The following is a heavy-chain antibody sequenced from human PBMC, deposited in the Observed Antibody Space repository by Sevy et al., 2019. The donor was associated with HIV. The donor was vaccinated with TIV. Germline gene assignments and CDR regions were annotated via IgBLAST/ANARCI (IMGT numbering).Heavy chain of an antibody. CDR3: ARDLPPSATTVAHFDY. CDR2: ISNTGNTI. J-gene: IGHJ4*02. CDR1: GFPFSSYE. V-gene: IGHV3-48*03. Sequence: GGSLRLSCAASGFPFSSYEMNWVRQAPGRGLEWISYISNTGNTISYSDSVRGRFTVSRDNAKNSLFLHMNSLRAEDTATYDGARDLPPSATTVAHFDYWGRGTLVTVSS. D-gene: IGHD4-17*01.